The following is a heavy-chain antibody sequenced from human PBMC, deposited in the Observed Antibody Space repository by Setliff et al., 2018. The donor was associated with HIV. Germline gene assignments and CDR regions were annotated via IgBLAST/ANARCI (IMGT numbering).Heavy chain of an antibody. Sequence: ASVKVSCKASGYTFTSYAMHWVRQAPGQRLEWMGWINAGTGNTKYSQNFQGRVTLSRDTSASTAYMELSSLRSEDTAVYYCARTVNDYGDYYFDYWGQGTLVTVSS. V-gene: IGHV1-3*01. CDR3: ARTVNDYGDYYFDY. CDR2: INAGTGNT. CDR1: GYTFTSYA. J-gene: IGHJ4*02. D-gene: IGHD4-17*01.